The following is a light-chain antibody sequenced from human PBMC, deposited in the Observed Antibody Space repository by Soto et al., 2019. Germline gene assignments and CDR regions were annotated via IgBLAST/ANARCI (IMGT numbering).Light chain of an antibody. CDR1: QSITNY. CDR3: QQYHTSPT. J-gene: IGKJ2*01. CDR2: AAS. V-gene: IGKV1-39*01. Sequence: DIQMTQSPSALSASVGDRVTITCRASQSITNYLNWYQHKPGQAPNLLIYAASTLQAGVPSRFRGSGSGTDFTLTISSLQTEDFATYFCQQYHTSPTFGQGTKVDIX.